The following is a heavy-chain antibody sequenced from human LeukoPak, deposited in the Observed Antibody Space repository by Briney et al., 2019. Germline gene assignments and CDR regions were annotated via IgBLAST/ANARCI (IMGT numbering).Heavy chain of an antibody. V-gene: IGHV3-7*01. CDR2: IKQDGSEK. CDR3: ARAITGGAAAGFDY. CDR1: GFTFSSYW. D-gene: IGHD6-13*01. Sequence: PGGSLRLSCAASGFTFSSYWMSWVRQAPGKGLEWVANIKQDGSEKYYVDSVKGRFTISRDNAKNSLYLQMNSLRAEDTAVYYCARAITGGAAAGFDYWGQGTLVTVSS. J-gene: IGHJ4*02.